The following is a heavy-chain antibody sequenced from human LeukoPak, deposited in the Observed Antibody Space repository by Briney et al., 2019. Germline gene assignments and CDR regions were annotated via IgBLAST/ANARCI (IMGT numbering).Heavy chain of an antibody. CDR2: IYYTGTT. D-gene: IGHD3-22*01. CDR1: DGSISSYY. V-gene: IGHV4-59*01. J-gene: IGHJ4*02. Sequence: KSSETLSLTCTVSDGSISSYYWNWFRQPPGKGLEWIGHIYYTGTTHYNPSLQSRVSISIDTSKNQFSLKLRSVTAVDTAVYYCARWGHFDTGGYFVADYWGQGTLITVSS. CDR3: ARWGHFDTGGYFVADY.